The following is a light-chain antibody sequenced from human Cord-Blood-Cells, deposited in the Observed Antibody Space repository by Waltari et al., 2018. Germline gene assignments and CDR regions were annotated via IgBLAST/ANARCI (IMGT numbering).Light chain of an antibody. CDR3: SSYAGSNNRE. CDR2: EVS. J-gene: IGLJ2*01. V-gene: IGLV2-8*01. Sequence: QSALTQPPSASGSPRQSVTISCTGTSSDVGGYNYVSWYQQHPGKAPKLMIYEVSKRPSGVPDRFSGSKSGNTASLTVSGLQAEDEADYYCSSYAGSNNREFGGGTKLTVL. CDR1: SSDVGGYNY.